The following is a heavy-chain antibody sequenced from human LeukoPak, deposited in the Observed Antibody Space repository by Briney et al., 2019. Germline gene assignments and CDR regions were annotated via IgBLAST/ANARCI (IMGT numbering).Heavy chain of an antibody. D-gene: IGHD6-19*01. CDR2: IYSSGST. V-gene: IGHV4-59*08. J-gene: IGHJ4*02. Sequence: PSETLSLTCTVSGGSITSYYWSWIRQPPGKGLEWIGYIYSSGSTTYNPSLKSRVTISVDTSKNQFSLKLTSVTAADTAVYYCARRAVAENYFDYWGQGTLVTESS. CDR1: GGSITSYY. CDR3: ARRAVAENYFDY.